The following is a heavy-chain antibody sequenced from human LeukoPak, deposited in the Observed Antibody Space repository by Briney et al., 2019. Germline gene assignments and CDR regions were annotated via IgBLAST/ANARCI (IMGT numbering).Heavy chain of an antibody. CDR2: INPNSGGT. CDR1: GYTFTGYY. D-gene: IGHD6-13*01. Sequence: GASVKVSCKASGYTFTGYYMHWVRQAPGQGLEWMGWINPNSGGTNYAQKFQGRVTMTRDTSISTAYMELSRLRSDDTAVYYCARGLIAAAQAAFDPWGQGTLVTVSS. V-gene: IGHV1-2*02. J-gene: IGHJ5*02. CDR3: ARGLIAAAQAAFDP.